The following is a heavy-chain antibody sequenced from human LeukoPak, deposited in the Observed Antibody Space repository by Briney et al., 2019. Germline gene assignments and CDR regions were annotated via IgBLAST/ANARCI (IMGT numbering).Heavy chain of an antibody. V-gene: IGHV4-61*02. CDR1: GGSISSGSYY. CDR3: ASGVVVAVEIGNWFDP. J-gene: IGHJ5*02. CDR2: IYTSGST. D-gene: IGHD2-15*01. Sequence: SQTLSLTCTVSGGSISSGSYYWSWIRQPAGKGLEWIGRIYTSGSTNYNPSLKSRVTMSVDTSKNQFSLKLSSVTAADTAVYYCASGVVVAVEIGNWFDPWGQGTLVTVSS.